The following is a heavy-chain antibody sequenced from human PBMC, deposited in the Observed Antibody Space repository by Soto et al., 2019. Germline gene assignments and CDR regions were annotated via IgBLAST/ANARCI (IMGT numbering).Heavy chain of an antibody. Sequence: QVQLVESGGGVVQPGRSLRLSCAASEFTFSRHGMHWVRQAPGKGLQWVGVIWSDGSNEVYADSVKGRFIISRDNTKNSLNMQMNSLKAENTAVYDWARCRTCGDNNHNYMDFWGTGTLVTVSS. CDR1: EFTFSRHG. CDR2: IWSDGSNE. CDR3: ARCRTCGDNNHNYMDF. V-gene: IGHV3-33*01. J-gene: IGHJ6*03. D-gene: IGHD1-1*01.